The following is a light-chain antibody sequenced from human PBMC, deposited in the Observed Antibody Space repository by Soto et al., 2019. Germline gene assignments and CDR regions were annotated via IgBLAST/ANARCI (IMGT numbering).Light chain of an antibody. V-gene: IGLV2-14*02. CDR3: QSFDSSLSPFYV. J-gene: IGLJ1*01. Sequence: QSALTQPASVSGSPGQSITISCTGTSSDFGSHNLVSWYQQHPGKAPRLMIYEGNKRPSGVSNRFSGSKSGNTASLTISGLQAEDEADYYCQSFDSSLSPFYVFGTGTKLTVL. CDR1: SSDFGSHNL. CDR2: EGN.